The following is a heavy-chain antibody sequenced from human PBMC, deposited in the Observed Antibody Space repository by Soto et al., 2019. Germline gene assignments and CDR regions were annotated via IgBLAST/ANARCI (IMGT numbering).Heavy chain of an antibody. V-gene: IGHV4-39*02. CDR3: AREAIIVIAAPEYYFDY. D-gene: IGHD3-22*01. J-gene: IGHJ4*02. CDR1: GGSISSSGYY. Sequence: SETLSLTCTVSGGSISSSGYYWGWIRQPPGEGLEWIGSIYYNGNTYYNPSLKSRITISLDKSKNHLSLTLISVTAEDTAVYYCAREAIIVIAAPEYYFDYWGQGTLVTVSS. CDR2: IYYNGNT.